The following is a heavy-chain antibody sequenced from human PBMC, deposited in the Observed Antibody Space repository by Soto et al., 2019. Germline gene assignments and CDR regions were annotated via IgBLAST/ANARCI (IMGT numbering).Heavy chain of an antibody. J-gene: IGHJ4*02. CDR1: GGSISSYY. CDR2: IYYSGST. Sequence: PSETLSLTCTVSGGSISSYYWSWIRQPPGKGLEWIGYIYYSGSTNYNPSLKSRVTISVDTSKNQFSLKLSSVTAADTAVYYCARQVGELSPYFDYWGQGTLVTVSS. CDR3: ARQVGELSPYFDY. V-gene: IGHV4-59*08. D-gene: IGHD3-16*02.